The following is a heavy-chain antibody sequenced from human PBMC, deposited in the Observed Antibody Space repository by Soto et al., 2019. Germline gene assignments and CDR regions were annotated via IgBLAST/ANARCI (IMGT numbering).Heavy chain of an antibody. V-gene: IGHV1-24*01. D-gene: IGHD2-2*02. CDR2: FEPEDGEI. CDR1: GYTVTDLS. J-gene: IGHJ6*02. CDR3: AVESPPTEIPTLHYNGLDV. Sequence: ASVKVSCKVSGYTVTDLSIHWVRQSPGKGLEWMANFEPEDGEIVYAQKFQGRVKVTEDTSANTAYLELSSLTSDDTAVYYRAVESPPTEIPTLHYNGLDVWGQGTTVTVSS.